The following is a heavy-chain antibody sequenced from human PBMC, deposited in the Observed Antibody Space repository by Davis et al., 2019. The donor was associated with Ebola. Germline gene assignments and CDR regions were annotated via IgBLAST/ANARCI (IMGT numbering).Heavy chain of an antibody. CDR1: GFTFNSYD. J-gene: IGHJ4*02. CDR2: ISGSGDTI. Sequence: GESLKISCAASGFTFNSYDMTWVRQAPGKGLEWVSGISGSGDTISYADSVKGRFTISRDNSKNTLYLQMNSLRAEDTAVYYCAKVGWLNYWGQGTLVTVSS. D-gene: IGHD6-19*01. V-gene: IGHV3-23*01. CDR3: AKVGWLNY.